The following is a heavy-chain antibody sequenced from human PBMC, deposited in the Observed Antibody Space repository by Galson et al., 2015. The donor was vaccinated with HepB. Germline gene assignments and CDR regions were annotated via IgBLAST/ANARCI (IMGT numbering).Heavy chain of an antibody. V-gene: IGHV1-3*01. J-gene: IGHJ4*02. CDR3: VRDQLAVRGVMIY. CDR2: INAGNGNT. Sequence: SVKVSCKASGYTFTSYAMHWVRQAPGQRLEWMGWINAGNGNTKYSQKFQGRVTITRDTSASTAYMELSSLRSEDTAVYYCVRDQLAVRGVMIYWGQGTLVTVSS. CDR1: GYTFTSYA. D-gene: IGHD3-10*01.